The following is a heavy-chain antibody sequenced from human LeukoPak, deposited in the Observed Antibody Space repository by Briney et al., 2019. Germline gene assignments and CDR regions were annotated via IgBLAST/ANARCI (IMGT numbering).Heavy chain of an antibody. D-gene: IGHD2-21*02. CDR3: ANNCGGDCPEYFQH. CDR2: IRYDGSNK. J-gene: IGHJ1*01. V-gene: IGHV3-30*02. Sequence: GGSLRLSCAASGFTFSSYGMHWVRQAPGKGLEWVAFIRYDGSNKYYADSVKGRFTISRDNSKNTPYLQMNSLRAEDTAVYYCANNCGGDCPEYFQHWGQGTLVTVSS. CDR1: GFTFSSYG.